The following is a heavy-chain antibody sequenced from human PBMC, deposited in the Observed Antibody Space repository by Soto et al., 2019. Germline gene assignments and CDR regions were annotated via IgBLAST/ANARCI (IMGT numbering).Heavy chain of an antibody. CDR1: GGSFSGYY. CDR3: AFGMGDSGYEWYNWFDP. CDR2: INHSGST. Sequence: PSETLSLTCAVYGGSFSGYYWSWIRQPPGKGLEWIGEINHSGSTNYNPSLKSRVTISVDTSKNQFSLKLSSVTAADTAVYYCAFGMGDSGYEWYNWFDPWGQGTLVT. D-gene: IGHD5-12*01. J-gene: IGHJ5*02. V-gene: IGHV4-34*01.